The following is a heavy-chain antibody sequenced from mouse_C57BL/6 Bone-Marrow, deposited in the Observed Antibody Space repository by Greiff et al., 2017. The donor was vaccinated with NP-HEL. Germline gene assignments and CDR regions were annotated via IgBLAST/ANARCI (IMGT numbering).Heavy chain of an antibody. D-gene: IGHD1-1*01. V-gene: IGHV5-17*01. CDR3: ARGGIGITTVVATREKYFDV. CDR2: LSSGSSPI. J-gene: IGHJ1*03. CDR1: GFTFSDYG. Sequence: EVMLVESGGGLVKPGGSLKLSCAASGFTFSDYGMHWVRQAPETVLACVSYLSSGSSPISYADTVKGRFTISRDNAKNTLFLQMTSLRSEDTAMYYCARGGIGITTVVATREKYFDVWGTGTTVTVSS.